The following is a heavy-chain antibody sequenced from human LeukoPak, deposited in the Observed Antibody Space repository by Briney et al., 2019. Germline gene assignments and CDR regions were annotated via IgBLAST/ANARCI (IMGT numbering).Heavy chain of an antibody. CDR2: IKQDGRDK. V-gene: IGHV3-7*01. CDR1: GFTFSSYW. D-gene: IGHD2-21*01. J-gene: IGHJ4*02. CDR3: ASGQGLFDY. Sequence: GGSXGLSCAASGFTFSSYWMSWVRGAPGKGREWVAKIKQDGRDKYKVDSEKGRFTISRDNAKNSLYLQMNSLRAEDTAVYYCASGQGLFDYWGQGTLVTVS.